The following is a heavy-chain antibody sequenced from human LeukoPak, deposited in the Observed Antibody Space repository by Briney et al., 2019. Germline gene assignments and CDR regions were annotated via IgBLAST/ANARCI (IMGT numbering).Heavy chain of an antibody. D-gene: IGHD5-24*01. Sequence: SVKVSCKASGGTFSSYTISWVRQAPGQGLEWMGRIIPILGIANYAQKFQGRVTITADKSTSTAYMELSSLRSEDTAVYYCAREGDVYNPYYYYYGMDVWGQGTTVTVSS. CDR3: AREGDVYNPYYYYYGMDV. CDR1: GGTFSSYT. J-gene: IGHJ6*02. V-gene: IGHV1-69*04. CDR2: IIPILGIA.